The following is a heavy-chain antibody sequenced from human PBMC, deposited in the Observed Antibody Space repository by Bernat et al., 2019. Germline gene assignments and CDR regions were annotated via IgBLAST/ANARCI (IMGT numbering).Heavy chain of an antibody. J-gene: IGHJ4*02. CDR1: GFTFSNVW. CDR2: IKSRTDGGTI. V-gene: IGHV3-15*01. Sequence: EVQLVEFGGGLVKPGGSLRLSCAASGFTFSNVWMSWVRQAPGKGLEWVGRIKSRTDGGTIEYAAPVKGRFTISRDDSKDMVFFQMNGLKSEDTDVYYCTTGDKIWGQGTLVTGSS. CDR3: TTGDKI.